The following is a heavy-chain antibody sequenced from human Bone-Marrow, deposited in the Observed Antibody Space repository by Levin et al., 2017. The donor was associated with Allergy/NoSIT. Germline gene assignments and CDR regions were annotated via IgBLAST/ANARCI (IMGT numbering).Heavy chain of an antibody. J-gene: IGHJ4*02. CDR3: AKGGQRIPVTRVFDS. D-gene: IGHD2-2*01. Sequence: GGSLRLSCAASGFTFSSHAMSWVRRAPGKGLEWVSTISDGGAATYYAGSVKGRFTLSRDNSKNILYLQMNNLRAEDTALYYCAKGGQRIPVTRVFDSWGQGTLVTVSS. CDR1: GFTFSSHA. V-gene: IGHV3-23*01. CDR2: ISDGGAAT.